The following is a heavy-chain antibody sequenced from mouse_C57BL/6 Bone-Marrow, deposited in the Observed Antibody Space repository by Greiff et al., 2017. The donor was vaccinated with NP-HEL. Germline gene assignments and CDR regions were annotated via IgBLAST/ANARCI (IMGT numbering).Heavy chain of an antibody. Sequence: VKLMESGPGLVAPSQSLSITCTVSGFSLTSYAISWVRQPPGKGLEWLGVIWTGGGTNYNSALKSRLSISKDNSKSQVFLKMNSLQTDDTARYYCARRYDYDETYYAMDYWGQGTSVTVSS. CDR2: IWTGGGT. V-gene: IGHV2-9-1*01. J-gene: IGHJ4*01. CDR3: ARRYDYDETYYAMDY. D-gene: IGHD2-4*01. CDR1: GFSLTSYA.